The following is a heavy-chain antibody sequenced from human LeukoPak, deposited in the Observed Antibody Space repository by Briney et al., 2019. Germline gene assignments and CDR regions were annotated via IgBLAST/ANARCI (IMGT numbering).Heavy chain of an antibody. J-gene: IGHJ4*02. Sequence: GGSLRLSCAASGFTFSDYWMSWVRQAPGKGLEWVANIKQDGSVKYYVDSVRGRFTISRDNAQNSLYLQMSSLSADDTAVYYCARKGLGDYWGQGTLVTVSS. D-gene: IGHD3/OR15-3a*01. CDR2: IKQDGSVK. CDR1: GFTFSDYW. V-gene: IGHV3-7*03. CDR3: ARKGLGDY.